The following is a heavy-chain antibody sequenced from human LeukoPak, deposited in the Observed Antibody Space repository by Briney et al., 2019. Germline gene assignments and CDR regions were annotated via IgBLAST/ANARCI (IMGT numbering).Heavy chain of an antibody. D-gene: IGHD3-10*01. CDR1: GGTFSSYA. J-gene: IGHJ4*02. V-gene: IGHV1-69*04. CDR3: ARDENYYGSGT. CDR2: IIPILGIA. Sequence: SVKVSCKASGGTFSSYAISWVRQAPGQGLEWMGRIIPILGIANYAQKLQGRVTITADKSTSTAYMELSSLRSEDTAVYYCARDENYYGSGTWGQGTLVTVSS.